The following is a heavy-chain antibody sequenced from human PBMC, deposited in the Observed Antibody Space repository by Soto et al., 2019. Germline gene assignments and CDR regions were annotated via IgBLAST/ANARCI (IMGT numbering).Heavy chain of an antibody. V-gene: IGHV4-59*01. Sequence: SETLSLTCTVSGGSIKNYYWSWIRQSPGKRLEWIAHIYSSGSAHFSPSLQSRVTISLGPSENQLSLSLASVTAADTAVYYCARGSDAYGLDFWGLGILGT. CDR1: GGSIKNYY. J-gene: IGHJ4*01. CDR2: IYSSGSA. CDR3: ARGSDAYGLDF. D-gene: IGHD4-17*01.